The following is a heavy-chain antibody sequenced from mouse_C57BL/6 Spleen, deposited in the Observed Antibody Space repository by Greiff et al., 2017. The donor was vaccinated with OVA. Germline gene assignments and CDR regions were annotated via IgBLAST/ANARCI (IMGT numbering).Heavy chain of an antibody. V-gene: IGHV1-80*01. D-gene: IGHD1-1*01. Sequence: VQLQQSGAELVKPGASVKISCKASGYAFSSYWMNWVKQRPGKGLEWIGQIYPGDGDTNYNGKFKGKATLTADKSSSTAYMQLSSLTSEDSAVYFCARSSYYGSRHYAMDYWGQGTSVTVSS. CDR3: ARSSYYGSRHYAMDY. CDR1: GYAFSSYW. J-gene: IGHJ4*01. CDR2: IYPGDGDT.